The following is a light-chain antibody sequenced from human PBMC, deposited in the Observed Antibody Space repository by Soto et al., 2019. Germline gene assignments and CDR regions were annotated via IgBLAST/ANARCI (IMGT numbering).Light chain of an antibody. CDR1: QSVSYN. CDR3: QQYKNWPPLT. V-gene: IGKV3-15*01. CDR2: GAF. J-gene: IGKJ4*01. Sequence: EIVMTQSPATLSVSPGETATLSCRASQSVSYNLAWYQQKPGQGPRLLIYGAFTRATGIPARFSGSGSGTELTLPIRSLQSEDFALYSRQQYKNWPPLTFGGGTKVEIK.